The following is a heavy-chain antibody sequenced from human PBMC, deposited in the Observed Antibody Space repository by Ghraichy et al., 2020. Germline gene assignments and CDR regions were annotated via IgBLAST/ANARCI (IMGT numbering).Heavy chain of an antibody. CDR1: GGSFSGYY. CDR3: ARRRGGQYDSSGYYYIDY. CDR2: INHSGST. D-gene: IGHD3-22*01. Sequence: SQTLSLTCAVYGGSFSGYYWSWIRQPPGKGLEWIGEINHSGSTNYNLSLKSRVTISVDTSKNQFSLKLSSVTAADTAVYYCARRRGGQYDSSGYYYIDYWGQGTLVTVSS. J-gene: IGHJ4*02. V-gene: IGHV4-34*01.